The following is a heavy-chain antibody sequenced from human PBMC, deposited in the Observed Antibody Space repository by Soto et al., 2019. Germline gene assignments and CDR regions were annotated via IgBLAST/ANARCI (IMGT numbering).Heavy chain of an antibody. V-gene: IGHV1-18*01. CDR2: ISAYNGNT. CDR3: ARDQLVSKHGYEDPFDY. J-gene: IGHJ4*02. Sequence: ASVKVSCKASGYTFTSYGISWVRQAPGQGLEWMGWISAYNGNTNYAQKLQGRVTMTTDTSTSTAYMELRSLRSDDTAVYYCARDQLVSKHGYEDPFDYWGQGTLVTVSS. CDR1: GYTFTSYG. D-gene: IGHD5-12*01.